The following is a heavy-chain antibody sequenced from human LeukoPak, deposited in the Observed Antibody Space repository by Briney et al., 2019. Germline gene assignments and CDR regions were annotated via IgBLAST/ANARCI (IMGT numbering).Heavy chain of an antibody. CDR3: ARDLYYDSSGYYYGSAFDI. V-gene: IGHV4-59*01. J-gene: IGHJ3*02. CDR1: GGSISSYY. Sequence: PSETLSLTCTVSGGSISSYYWSWIRQPPGKGLEWIGYIYYSGSTNYNPSLKSRVTISVDTSKNQFSLKLNSVTAADTAVYYCARDLYYDSSGYYYGSAFDIWGQGTMVTVSS. D-gene: IGHD3-22*01. CDR2: IYYSGST.